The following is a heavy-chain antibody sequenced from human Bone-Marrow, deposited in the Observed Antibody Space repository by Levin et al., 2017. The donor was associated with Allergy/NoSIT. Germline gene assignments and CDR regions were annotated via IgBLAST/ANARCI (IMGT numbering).Heavy chain of an antibody. CDR2: TYYRSKWYN. CDR3: AREDLAAAGTLGNWFDP. D-gene: IGHD6-13*01. CDR1: GDSVSSNSAA. V-gene: IGHV6-1*01. J-gene: IGHJ5*02. Sequence: LRLSCAISGDSVSSNSAAWNWIRQSPSRGLEWLGRTYYRSKWYNDYAVSVKSRITINPDTSKNQFSLQLNSVTPEDTAVYYCAREDLAAAGTLGNWFDPWGQGTLVTVSS.